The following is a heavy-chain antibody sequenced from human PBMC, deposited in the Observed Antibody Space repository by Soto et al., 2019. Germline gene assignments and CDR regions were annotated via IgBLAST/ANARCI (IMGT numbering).Heavy chain of an antibody. CDR3: ARHAPGVGVGATTTVIDY. J-gene: IGHJ4*02. CDR1: GGSISSGGYY. V-gene: IGHV4-39*01. CDR2: IYYSGST. D-gene: IGHD1-26*01. Sequence: SETLSLTCTVSGGSISSGGYYWSWIRQYPGKGLGWIGSIYYSGSTYYNPSLKSRVTISVDTSKNQFSLKLSSVTAADTAVYYCARHAPGVGVGATTTVIDYWGQGTLVTVSS.